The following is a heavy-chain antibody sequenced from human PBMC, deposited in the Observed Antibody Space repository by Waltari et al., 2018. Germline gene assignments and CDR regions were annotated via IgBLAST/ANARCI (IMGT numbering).Heavy chain of an antibody. J-gene: IGHJ4*02. D-gene: IGHD3-3*01. CDR1: GYTFTSYY. CDR2: INPSGGST. V-gene: IGHV1-46*01. CDR3: AREDRTYYDFWSGPGFDY. Sequence: QVQLVQSGAEVKKPGASVKVSCKASGYTFTSYYMHWVRQAPGQGLEWMGIINPSGGSTSYAQKFQGRVTMTRDTSTSTVYMELSSLRSEDTAVYYCAREDRTYYDFWSGPGFDYWSQGTLVTVSS.